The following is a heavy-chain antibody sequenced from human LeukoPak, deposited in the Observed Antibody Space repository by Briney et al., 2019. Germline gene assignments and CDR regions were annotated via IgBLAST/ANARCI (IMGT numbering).Heavy chain of an antibody. CDR3: ASHLDYNKPLC. Sequence: GGSLRLSCAASGFTFSSYEMNWVPQAPGKGLEWVSYISSRGSTTYHADSVKGRFTISRDNAKNSLYLQMNSLRAEDTAAYYCASHLDYNKPLCWGQGTLVTVSS. CDR1: GFTFSSYE. J-gene: IGHJ4*02. V-gene: IGHV3-48*03. CDR2: ISSRGSTT. D-gene: IGHD4-11*01.